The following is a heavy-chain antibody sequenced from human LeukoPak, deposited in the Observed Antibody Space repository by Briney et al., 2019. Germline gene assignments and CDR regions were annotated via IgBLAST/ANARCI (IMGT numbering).Heavy chain of an antibody. V-gene: IGHV4-34*01. CDR2: INHSGST. Sequence: SETLSLTCAVYGGSFSGYYWSWIRQPPGKGLEWIGEINHSGSTNYNPSLKSRVTISVDTSKNQFSLKLGSVTAADTAVYYCARGRYCSGGSCYEGWGQGTLVTVSS. D-gene: IGHD2-15*01. J-gene: IGHJ4*02. CDR3: ARGRYCSGGSCYEG. CDR1: GGSFSGYY.